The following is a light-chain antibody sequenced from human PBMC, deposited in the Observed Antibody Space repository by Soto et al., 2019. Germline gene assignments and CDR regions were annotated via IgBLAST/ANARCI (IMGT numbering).Light chain of an antibody. CDR3: SSYTSSSTILYV. Sequence: QSALTQPASLSGSHGQSITISCTGTSSDVGGYNYVSWYQQHPGKAPKLMIYDVSNRPSGVSNRFSGSKSGNTASLTISGLQAEDEADYYCSSYTSSSTILYVFGTGTKLTVL. CDR2: DVS. V-gene: IGLV2-14*01. CDR1: SSDVGGYNY. J-gene: IGLJ1*01.